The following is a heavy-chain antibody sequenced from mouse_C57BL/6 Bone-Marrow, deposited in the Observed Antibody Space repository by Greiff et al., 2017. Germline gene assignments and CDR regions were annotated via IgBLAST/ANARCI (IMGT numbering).Heavy chain of an antibody. CDR3: ARAYYSNYEAMDY. J-gene: IGHJ4*01. CDR2: ISYDGSN. Sequence: DVKLQESGPGLVKPSQSLSLTCSVTGYSITSGYYWNWIRQFPGNKLEWMGYISYDGSNNYNPSLKNRISITRDTSKNQFFLKLNSVTTEDTATYYCARAYYSNYEAMDYWGQGTSVTVSS. D-gene: IGHD2-5*01. CDR1: GYSITSGYY. V-gene: IGHV3-6*01.